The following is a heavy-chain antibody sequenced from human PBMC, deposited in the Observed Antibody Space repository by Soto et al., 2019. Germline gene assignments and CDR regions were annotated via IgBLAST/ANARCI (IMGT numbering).Heavy chain of an antibody. Sequence: GGSLRLSCAASGFTFSSYWMHWVRQAPGKGLEWVATIKHDGTEKNYVDSVKGRFIISRDNAKNSLFLQMNGLRVEDTAVYFCVRAMGTDGWSNHPFDIWGQGTMVTVSS. CDR2: IKHDGTEK. J-gene: IGHJ3*02. D-gene: IGHD6-19*01. V-gene: IGHV3-7*04. CDR1: GFTFSSYW. CDR3: VRAMGTDGWSNHPFDI.